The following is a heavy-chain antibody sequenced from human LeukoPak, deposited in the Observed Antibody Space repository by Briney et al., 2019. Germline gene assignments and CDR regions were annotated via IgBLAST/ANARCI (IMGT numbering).Heavy chain of an antibody. Sequence: GGSLRLSCAASGFTFSSYAMSWVRQAPGKGLEWVANIKQDGSEKYYVDSVKGRFTISRDNGKNSLYLQMNTLRAEDTAVYYCARDFEYSRSWTPYYFDYWGQGSLVTVSS. CDR2: IKQDGSEK. V-gene: IGHV3-7*01. CDR1: GFTFSSYA. D-gene: IGHD6-6*01. J-gene: IGHJ4*02. CDR3: ARDFEYSRSWTPYYFDY.